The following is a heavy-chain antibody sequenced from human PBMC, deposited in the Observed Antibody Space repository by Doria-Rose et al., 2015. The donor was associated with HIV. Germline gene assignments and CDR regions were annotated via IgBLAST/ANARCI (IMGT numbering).Heavy chain of an antibody. V-gene: IGHV4-31*03. Sequence: CTVSGGSISSGGYYWSWIRQHPGKGLEWIGYIYYSGSTYYNPSLKSRVTISVDTSKNQFSLKLSSVTAADTAVYYCAGEGWASDKGVWFDPWGQGTLVTVSS. D-gene: IGHD3-10*01. J-gene: IGHJ5*02. CDR3: AGEGWASDKGVWFDP. CDR2: IYYSGST. CDR1: GGSISSGGYY.